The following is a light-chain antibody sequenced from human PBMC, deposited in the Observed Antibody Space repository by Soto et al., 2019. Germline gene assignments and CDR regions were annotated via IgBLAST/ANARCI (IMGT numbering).Light chain of an antibody. CDR1: SSDVGSYNL. Sequence: QSALTQPASVSGSPGQSIAISCTGTSSDVGSYNLVSWYQQHPGKAPKVMIYEDNKRPSGVSNRFSGSTSGNTASLTISGRQPEDEADYYCSSYAGSGTNVVFGGGTKLTVL. CDR3: SSYAGSGTNVV. J-gene: IGLJ2*01. CDR2: EDN. V-gene: IGLV2-23*01.